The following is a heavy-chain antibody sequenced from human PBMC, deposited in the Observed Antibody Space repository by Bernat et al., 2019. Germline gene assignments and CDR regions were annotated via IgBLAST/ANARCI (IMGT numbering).Heavy chain of an antibody. CDR3: AGTIAVAADYYYGMDV. Sequence: QVQLQESAPGLVKPSETLSLTCTVPGGATSSYYWSWIRQPPGKGLEWIGYIYYSGSTNYNPSLKSRVTISVDTSKNQFSLKLSSVTAADTAVYYCAGTIAVAADYYYGMDVWGQGTTVTVSS. CDR1: GGATSSYY. J-gene: IGHJ6*02. V-gene: IGHV4-59*01. CDR2: IYYSGST. D-gene: IGHD6-19*01.